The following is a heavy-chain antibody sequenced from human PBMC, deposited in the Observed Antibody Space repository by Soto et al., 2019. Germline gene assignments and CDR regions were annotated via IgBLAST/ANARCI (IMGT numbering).Heavy chain of an antibody. CDR3: AKDGATAAADYFFDY. CDR1: GFTFSNYA. Sequence: QVQLVESGGGVVQPGRSLKLSCAASGFTFSNYAIHWVRQAPGKGLEWVAVIASDGKDKRYADSVKGRFTISRDNSKNTVYLQMNSLSGEDTAVYYCAKDGATAAADYFFDYWGQGSLITVSS. CDR2: IASDGKDK. D-gene: IGHD6-13*01. V-gene: IGHV3-30*18. J-gene: IGHJ4*02.